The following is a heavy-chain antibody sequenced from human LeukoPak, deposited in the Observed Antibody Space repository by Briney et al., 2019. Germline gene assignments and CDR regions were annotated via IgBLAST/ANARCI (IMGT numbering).Heavy chain of an antibody. J-gene: IGHJ4*02. CDR2: ISYDGSNK. CDR3: ARGKTDYVNY. D-gene: IGHD4-17*01. Sequence: GGSLRLSCAASGFTFSSYGMHWVRQAPGKGLEWVAVISYDGSNKYYADSVKGRFTISRDNSKNTLYLQMNSLRAEDTAVYYCARGKTDYVNYWGQGTLVTVSS. CDR1: GFTFSSYG. V-gene: IGHV3-30*03.